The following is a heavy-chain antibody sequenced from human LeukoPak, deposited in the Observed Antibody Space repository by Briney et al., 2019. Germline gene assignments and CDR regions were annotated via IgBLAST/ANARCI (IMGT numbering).Heavy chain of an antibody. D-gene: IGHD2-15*01. CDR2: INTNTGNP. CDR1: GYTFTSYA. J-gene: IGHJ6*02. Sequence: ASVKVSCKASGYTFTSYAMNWVRQAPGQGLEWMGWINTNTGNPTYAQGFTGRFVFSLDTSVSTAYLQISSLKAEDTAVYYCARVLALYCSGGSCYSPLGYYGMDVWGQGTTVTVSS. CDR3: ARVLALYCSGGSCYSPLGYYGMDV. V-gene: IGHV7-4-1*02.